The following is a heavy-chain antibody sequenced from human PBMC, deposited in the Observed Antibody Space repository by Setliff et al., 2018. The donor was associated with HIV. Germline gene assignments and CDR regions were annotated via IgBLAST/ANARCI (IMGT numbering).Heavy chain of an antibody. D-gene: IGHD4-17*01. Sequence: ASVKVSCKASGYTFTSYHMYWVRQAPGQGLEWMGSINPSGGSTSYAQKFQGRVTMTRDTSATTAYMEVSSLRSEDTAVYYCARDLNSGDYPHWFDPWGQGTLVTVSS. CDR2: INPSGGST. V-gene: IGHV1-46*01. CDR1: GYTFTSYH. J-gene: IGHJ5*02. CDR3: ARDLNSGDYPHWFDP.